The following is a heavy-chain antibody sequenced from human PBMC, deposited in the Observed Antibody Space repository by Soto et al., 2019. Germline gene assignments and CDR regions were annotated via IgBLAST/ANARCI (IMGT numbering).Heavy chain of an antibody. CDR2: IYYSGST. J-gene: IGHJ5*02. D-gene: IGHD6-13*01. Sequence: QVQLQESGPGLVKPSQTLSLTCTVSGGSISSGGYYWSWIRQHPGKGLEWIGYIYYSGSTYYNPSLKSRVTISVDTSKNQFSLKLSSVTAADPAVYYCARGGGLRKEGSSHHNWFDPWGQGTLVTVSS. CDR1: GGSISSGGYY. V-gene: IGHV4-31*03. CDR3: ARGGGLRKEGSSHHNWFDP.